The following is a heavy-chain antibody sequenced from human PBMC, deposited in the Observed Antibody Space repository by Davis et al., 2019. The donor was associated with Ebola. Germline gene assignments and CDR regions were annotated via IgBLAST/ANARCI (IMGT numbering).Heavy chain of an antibody. D-gene: IGHD5-18*01. CDR1: GFTFTDYW. CDR2: ISGSGDRT. Sequence: GESLKISCGTSGFTFTDYWMSWVRQAPGKGLEWVSGISGSGDRTYYADSVRGRFAISRDNSKKTVYLQMNSLRVEDTAVYYCAKEIGRGYTYGDWGQGTLVTVSS. CDR3: AKEIGRGYTYGD. J-gene: IGHJ4*02. V-gene: IGHV3-23*01.